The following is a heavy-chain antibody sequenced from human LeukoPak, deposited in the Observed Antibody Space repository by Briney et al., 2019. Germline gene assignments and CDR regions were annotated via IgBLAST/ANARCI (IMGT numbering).Heavy chain of an antibody. V-gene: IGHV6-1*01. CDR3: ARDAVLMVYAIDY. CDR1: GDSVSSNSAA. Sequence: SQTLSLTCAISGDSVSSNSAAWNWIRQSPSRGLEGLGRTYYRSKWYNDYAVSVKSRITINPDTSKNQFSLQLCCVTPDDTAVYYCARDAVLMVYAIDYWGQGTLVTVSS. J-gene: IGHJ4*02. D-gene: IGHD2-8*01. CDR2: TYYRSKWYN.